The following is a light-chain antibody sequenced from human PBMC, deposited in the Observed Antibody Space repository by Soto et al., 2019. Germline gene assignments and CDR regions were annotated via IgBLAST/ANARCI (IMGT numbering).Light chain of an antibody. CDR1: SSDVGVYNY. V-gene: IGLV2-8*01. Sequence: QSVLTQPPSASGSPGQSVTISCTGTSSDVGVYNYVSWYQQRPGKAPKLLIYEVSKRPSGVPDRFSGSKSGNTASLTVSGLQAEDEADFYCSSYAGSNNVVFGGGTKLTVL. CDR3: SSYAGSNNVV. J-gene: IGLJ2*01. CDR2: EVS.